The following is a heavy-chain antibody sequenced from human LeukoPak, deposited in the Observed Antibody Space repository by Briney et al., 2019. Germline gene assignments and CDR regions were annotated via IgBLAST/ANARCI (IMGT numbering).Heavy chain of an antibody. CDR2: ISGSGGTT. CDR3: ARRGLTVAGTPDWLDP. V-gene: IGHV3-23*01. J-gene: IGHJ5*02. D-gene: IGHD6-13*01. CDR1: AFGFNTYA. Sequence: PGGSLRLSCAASAFGFNTYAMSWVRQAPGKGLEWVSVISGSGGTTDYADSVKGRFTISRDNSKNTLYLHMNSLRAEDTAVYYCARRGLTVAGTPDWLDPWGQGTLVTVSS.